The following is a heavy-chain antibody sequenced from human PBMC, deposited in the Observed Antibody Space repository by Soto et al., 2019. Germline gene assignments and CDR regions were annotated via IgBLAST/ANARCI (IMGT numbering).Heavy chain of an antibody. V-gene: IGHV5-51*01. CDR3: EREGLSKDYFSAADF. CDR1: VYSFTRYW. D-gene: IGHD2-21*01. Sequence: GESLKISCEASVYSFTRYWIGWVRQTPGKGLEWMGIILPDYADTRYSPSFEGNVTFSADRSTNTASLHLGIMGPWDAATFFCEREGLSKDYFSAADFWGQGTPVTVSS. CDR2: ILPDYADT. J-gene: IGHJ4*02.